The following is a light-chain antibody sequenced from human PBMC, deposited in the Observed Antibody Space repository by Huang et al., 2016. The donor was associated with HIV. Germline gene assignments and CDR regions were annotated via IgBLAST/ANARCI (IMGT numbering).Light chain of an antibody. CDR3: QQYNKWPPGYT. V-gene: IGKV3-15*01. Sequence: EIVMTQSPATLSVSPGESATLPCRVSQNINTNLAWYQQKPGQAPRLLLYGAAPRATGFPARFGGSVSGTDFTLTISSLQSEDFAVYYCQQYNKWPPGYTFGQGTKLEI. CDR2: GAA. J-gene: IGKJ2*01. CDR1: QNINTN.